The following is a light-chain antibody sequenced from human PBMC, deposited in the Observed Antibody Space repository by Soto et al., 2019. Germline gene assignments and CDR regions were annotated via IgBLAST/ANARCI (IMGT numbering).Light chain of an antibody. CDR3: QHRMNWPLT. CDR1: QTVSSY. Sequence: EIVMTQSPATLSVSPGERATLSCRASQTVSSYLLWYQQKPGQAPRLLIYDASNRATGVPAGFTGSGSETDFTLTISSLEPEDFAVYYCQHRMNWPLTFGQGTRLEN. V-gene: IGKV3-11*01. J-gene: IGKJ5*01. CDR2: DAS.